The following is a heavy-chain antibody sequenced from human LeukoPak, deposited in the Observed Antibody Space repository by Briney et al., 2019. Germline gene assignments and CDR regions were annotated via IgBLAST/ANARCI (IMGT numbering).Heavy chain of an antibody. CDR1: GFSLSTSGAG. Sequence: SGPTLVKPTQTLTLTCSLSGFSLSTSGAGVGWIRQPPGKALEWLAVIYWNDIKRYSPSLNSRLTITKDTSKNQVVLTLTNMDPVDAATYYCAHRRVESYAGGYFDYWGQGTLVTVSP. CDR2: IYWNDIK. CDR3: AHRRVESYAGGYFDY. D-gene: IGHD6-13*01. J-gene: IGHJ4*02. V-gene: IGHV2-5*01.